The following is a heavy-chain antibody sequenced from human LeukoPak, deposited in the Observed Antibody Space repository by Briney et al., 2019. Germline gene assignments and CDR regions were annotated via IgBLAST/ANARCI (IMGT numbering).Heavy chain of an antibody. V-gene: IGHV4-39*07. CDR2: IYYSGST. CDR3: ARDFEPYYFDY. CDR1: GGSISSYY. Sequence: SETLSLTCAVSGGSISSYYWGWIRQPPGKGLEWIGSIYYSGSTYYNPSLKSRVTISVDTSKNQFSLKLSSVTAADTAVYYCARDFEPYYFDYWGQGTLVTVSS. D-gene: IGHD3-9*01. J-gene: IGHJ4*02.